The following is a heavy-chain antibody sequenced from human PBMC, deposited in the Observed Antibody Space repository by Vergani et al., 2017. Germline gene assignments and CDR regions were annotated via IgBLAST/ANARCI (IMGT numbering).Heavy chain of an antibody. J-gene: IGHJ4*02. D-gene: IGHD6-19*01. CDR1: GDSISNSHW. V-gene: IGHV4-4*01. Sequence: QVQLQESGPGLVKPQGTLSLTCAVSGDSISNSHWWTWVRQPPGKGLEWIGEIYHSGSTKYNPSLKSRVTISLDKSKNQFSMKVTSVTAADTAVYFCARQRPGSGWSPGDFDDWGQGILVTVSS. CDR2: IYHSGST. CDR3: ARQRPGSGWSPGDFDD.